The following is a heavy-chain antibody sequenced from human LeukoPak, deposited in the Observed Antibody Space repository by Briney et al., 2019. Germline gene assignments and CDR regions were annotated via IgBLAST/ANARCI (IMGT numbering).Heavy chain of an antibody. CDR2: IISSGNTI. V-gene: IGHV3-11*01. D-gene: IGHD6-19*01. CDR1: GFTFSDYY. J-gene: IGHJ4*02. CDR3: ARVAIAVAPPDY. Sequence: PGGSLRLSCAASGFTFSDYYMSWIRQAPGKGLEWVSYIISSGNTIYYADSVKGRFTISRDNAEKSLYLQMNSLRAEETAVYYCARVAIAVAPPDYWGQGTLVTVSS.